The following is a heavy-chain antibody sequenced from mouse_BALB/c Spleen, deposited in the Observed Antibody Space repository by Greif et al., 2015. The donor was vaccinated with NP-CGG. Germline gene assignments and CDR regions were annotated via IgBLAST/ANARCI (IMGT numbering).Heavy chain of an antibody. D-gene: IGHD1-1*02. CDR1: GYTFTSYW. J-gene: IGHJ3*01. CDR2: IYPGSGST. V-gene: IGHV1S22*01. Sequence: LQQPGSELVRPGASVKLSCKASGYTFTSYWMHWVKQRPGQGLEWIGDIYPGSGSTNYDEKFKSKATLTVDTSSSTAYMQLSSLTSEDSAVYYCTRGGVAPFAYWGQGTLVTVSA. CDR3: TRGGVAPFAY.